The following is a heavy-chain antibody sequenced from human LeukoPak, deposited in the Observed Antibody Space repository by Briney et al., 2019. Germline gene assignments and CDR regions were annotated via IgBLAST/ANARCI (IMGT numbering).Heavy chain of an antibody. V-gene: IGHV1-2*06. CDR2: INPNSGGT. Sequence: ASVKVSCKASGYTFTGYYMHWVRQAPGQGLEWMGRINPNSGGTNYALKFQGRVTMTRDTSISTAYMELSRLRSDDTAVYYCARGTVSAVTNWFDPWGQGTLVTVSS. D-gene: IGHD4-23*01. J-gene: IGHJ5*02. CDR1: GYTFTGYY. CDR3: ARGTVSAVTNWFDP.